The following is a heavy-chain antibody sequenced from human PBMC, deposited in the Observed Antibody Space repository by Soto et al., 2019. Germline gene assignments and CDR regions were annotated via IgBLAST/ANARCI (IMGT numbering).Heavy chain of an antibody. V-gene: IGHV3-23*01. J-gene: IGHJ3*02. Sequence: EVQLLETGGDLVQPGGSLRLSCAASGFTFSSYAMSWVRQAPGKGLEWVSTVSGSATSTYYADSVKGRFTISRDNSKNTLYLQMNSLRADDTAVYYCAKDRLALRPFAPAPPRVFAIWGQGTMVTVSS. CDR2: VSGSATST. CDR1: GFTFSSYA. CDR3: AKDRLALRPFAPAPPRVFAI. D-gene: IGHD4-17*01.